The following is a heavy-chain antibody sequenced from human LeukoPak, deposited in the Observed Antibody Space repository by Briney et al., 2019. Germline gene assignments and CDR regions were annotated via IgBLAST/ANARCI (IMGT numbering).Heavy chain of an antibody. Sequence: PGASLRLSCAASGFTFSSYAMSWVRQAPEKGLEWVSAISGSGGSTYYADSVKGRFTISRDNSKNTLYLQMNSLRAEDTAVYYCAKERGYCSSTSCYYGMDVWGQGTTVTVSS. J-gene: IGHJ6*02. D-gene: IGHD2-2*01. V-gene: IGHV3-23*01. CDR2: ISGSGGST. CDR1: GFTFSSYA. CDR3: AKERGYCSSTSCYYGMDV.